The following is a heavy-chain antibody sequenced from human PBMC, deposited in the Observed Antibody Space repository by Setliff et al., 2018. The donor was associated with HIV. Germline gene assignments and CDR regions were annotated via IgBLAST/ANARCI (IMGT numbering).Heavy chain of an antibody. Sequence: SETLSLTCTVSGGSISSYYWSWIRQSPGKGLEWIGYIYYSGSTNYNPSLKSRVTISADTSKNQFSLKLSSVTAADTAVYYCARGMLRSSWYAHHDAFDIWGQGTMVTVSS. CDR3: ARGMLRSSWYAHHDAFDI. J-gene: IGHJ3*02. CDR1: GGSISSYY. V-gene: IGHV4-59*01. D-gene: IGHD6-13*01. CDR2: IYYSGST.